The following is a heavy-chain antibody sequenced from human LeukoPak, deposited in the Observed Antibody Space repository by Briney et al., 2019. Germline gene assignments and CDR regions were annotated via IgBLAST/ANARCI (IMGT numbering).Heavy chain of an antibody. D-gene: IGHD6-13*01. Sequence: PGGSLRLPCAASGFSFSAYAMSWVRQAPGKGLEWVSIITSTGSSTFYADSVKGRFTISRDNSKNTLYLQMNSLRVEDTAMYYCARDPPGIAASGTGGWGQGTLVTVSS. J-gene: IGHJ4*02. CDR1: GFSFSAYA. CDR3: ARDPPGIAASGTGG. CDR2: ITSTGSST. V-gene: IGHV3-23*01.